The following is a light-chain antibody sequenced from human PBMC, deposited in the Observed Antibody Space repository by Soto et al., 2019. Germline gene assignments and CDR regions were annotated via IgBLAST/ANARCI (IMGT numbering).Light chain of an antibody. CDR1: SSDVGYYEY. V-gene: IGLV2-14*01. Sequence: QSVLTQPASVSGSPGQSITITCTGSSSDVGYYEYVSWFQQHPDKAPRLIIYEVTNWPSGISNRFSGSKSGDTASLTISGLRAEDEADYYCSSFTATSTYVFGTGTKLTVL. CDR3: SSFTATSTYV. CDR2: EVT. J-gene: IGLJ1*01.